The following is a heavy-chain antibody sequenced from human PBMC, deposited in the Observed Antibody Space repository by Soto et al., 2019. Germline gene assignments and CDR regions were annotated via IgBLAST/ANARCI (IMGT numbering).Heavy chain of an antibody. CDR3: ARERNSGYTSLNY. Sequence: SETLSLTCTVSGGSIGGYYGSWIRQPPGKGLEWIGYIYYSGSTNYNPSLKSRVTISVDTSKNQFSLKLSSVTAADTAVYYCARERNSGYTSLNYWGQGTLVTV. D-gene: IGHD5-18*01. CDR2: IYYSGST. V-gene: IGHV4-59*01. J-gene: IGHJ4*02. CDR1: GGSIGGYY.